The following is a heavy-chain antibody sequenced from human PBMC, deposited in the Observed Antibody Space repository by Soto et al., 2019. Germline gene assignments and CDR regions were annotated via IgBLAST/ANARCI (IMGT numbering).Heavy chain of an antibody. D-gene: IGHD3-22*01. CDR1: GFTFSSYG. Sequence: PGGALRLSCAVSGFTFSSYGMHWVRQAPGKGLEGGAGISYDGSNKYYADSVKGRFTISRDNSKNTLYLQMNSLRAEDTAVYYCAKGEVGYYDSSGYLATAMYYFDYWGQGTLVTVSS. CDR2: ISYDGSNK. J-gene: IGHJ4*02. CDR3: AKGEVGYYDSSGYLATAMYYFDY. V-gene: IGHV3-30*18.